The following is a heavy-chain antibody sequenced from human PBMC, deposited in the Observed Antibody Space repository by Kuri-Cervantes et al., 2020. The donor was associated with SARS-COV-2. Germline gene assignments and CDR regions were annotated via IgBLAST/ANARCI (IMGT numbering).Heavy chain of an antibody. CDR1: GGSISSYY. Sequence: SETLSLTCTVSGGSISSYYWSWIRQPAGKGLEWIGRIYTSGSTNYNPSLKSRVTMSVDTSKNQFSLKQSSVTAADTAVYYCARRYGGHFHAVAAPGPYYFDYWGQGTLVTVSS. CDR2: IYTSGST. CDR3: ARRYGGHFHAVAAPGPYYFDY. J-gene: IGHJ4*02. V-gene: IGHV4-4*07. D-gene: IGHD6-19*01.